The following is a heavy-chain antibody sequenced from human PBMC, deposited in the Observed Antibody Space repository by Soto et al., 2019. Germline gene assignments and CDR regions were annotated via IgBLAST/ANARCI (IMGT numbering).Heavy chain of an antibody. V-gene: IGHV4-30-4*01. CDR3: ARDGPYYYVMDV. J-gene: IGHJ6*02. CDR1: GGSITSTAYY. CDR2: IDYSGST. Sequence: SETLSLTCSVSGGSITSTAYYWNWLRQSPGKGLEWIGSIDYSGSTYYNPSLKSRVIISADTSKNLFSLKLRSVTAADTALYFCARDGPYYYVMDVWGQGTTVTVSS.